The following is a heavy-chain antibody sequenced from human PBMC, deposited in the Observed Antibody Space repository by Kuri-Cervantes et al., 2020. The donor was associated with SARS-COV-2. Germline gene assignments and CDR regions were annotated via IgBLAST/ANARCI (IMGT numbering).Heavy chain of an antibody. J-gene: IGHJ6*02. CDR2: INPNSGGT. D-gene: IGHD6-19*01. Sequence: ASVKVSCKASGYTFTDYYIHRVRQAPGQGLEWMGWINPNSGGTNYAQKFQGWVTMTRDTSISTAYMELSRLRSDDTAVYYCARDRGSSGWSWVYYYYGMDVWGQGTTVTVSS. CDR3: ARDRGSSGWSWVYYYYGMDV. V-gene: IGHV1-2*04. CDR1: GYTFTDYY.